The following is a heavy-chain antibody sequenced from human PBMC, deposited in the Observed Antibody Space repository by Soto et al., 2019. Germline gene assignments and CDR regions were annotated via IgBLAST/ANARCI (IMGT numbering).Heavy chain of an antibody. CDR1: GESISSSSYY. V-gene: IGHV4-39*01. D-gene: IGHD2-21*02. Sequence: SETLSLTCIVSGESISSSSYYWGWIRQPPGKGLEWIGSIYCSGRTYYNPSFKSRVTISIDTSKNQFSLKLSSVTATDTAVYYCARQRTTVVTPDYFDHWGQGARVTFSS. CDR3: ARQRTTVVTPDYFDH. CDR2: IYCSGRT. J-gene: IGHJ4*02.